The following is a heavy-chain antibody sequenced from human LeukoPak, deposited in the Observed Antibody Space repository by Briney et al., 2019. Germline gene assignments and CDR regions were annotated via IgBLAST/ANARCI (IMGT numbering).Heavy chain of an antibody. D-gene: IGHD3-22*01. J-gene: IGHJ4*02. CDR2: INTDGRST. Sequence: GGSLRLSCTASGFTFSSYWMHWVRQAPGKGLVWVSRINTDGRSTNYADSVKGRFTISRDNAKNTLYLQMNSLRAEDTAVYYCASDGSCYDDSYGYYPDYWGQGTLVTVSS. V-gene: IGHV3-74*01. CDR1: GFTFSSYW. CDR3: ASDGSCYDDSYGYYPDY.